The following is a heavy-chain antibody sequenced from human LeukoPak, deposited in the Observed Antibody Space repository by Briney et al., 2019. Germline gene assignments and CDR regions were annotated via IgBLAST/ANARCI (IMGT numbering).Heavy chain of an antibody. D-gene: IGHD4-11*01. Sequence: PSETLSLTCTVSGGSISSSSYYWGWIRQPPGKGLEWIGSIYYSGSTYYNPSLKSRVTISVDTSKNQFSLKLSSVTAADTAVYYCARRYRKDADYSYFDYWGQGTLVTVSS. CDR1: GGSISSSSYY. J-gene: IGHJ4*02. CDR2: IYYSGST. CDR3: ARRYRKDADYSYFDY. V-gene: IGHV4-39*07.